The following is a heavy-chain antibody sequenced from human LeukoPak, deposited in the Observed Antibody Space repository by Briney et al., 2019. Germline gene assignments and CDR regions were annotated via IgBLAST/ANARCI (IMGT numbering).Heavy chain of an antibody. CDR1: GYKFTNYW. J-gene: IGHJ4*02. D-gene: IGHD4-17*01. Sequence: GESLKISCKASGYKFTNYWIGWVRQLPGKGLEWMTIIYPGDSETRYSPSFQGQVTISADKSIGTMYLQWSSLKASDTAMYYCARALRTGQGDYVPVLWGQGTLVIVSS. CDR3: ARALRTGQGDYVPVL. CDR2: IYPGDSET. V-gene: IGHV5-51*01.